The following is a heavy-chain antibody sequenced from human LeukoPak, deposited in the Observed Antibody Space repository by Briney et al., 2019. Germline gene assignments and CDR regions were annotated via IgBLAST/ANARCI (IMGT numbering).Heavy chain of an antibody. D-gene: IGHD2/OR15-2a*01. CDR1: GTTFSNHS. Sequence: PGGSLRLSQAASGTTFSNHSMTSARPAPGNWLQLVSGISGSGGITSYADSVKGRFTISRDNSKNTLYLQINSLRAEDTAVYYCAKTRGPEGSSYYIMDVWGQGTTVTVSS. V-gene: IGHV3-23*01. CDR3: AKTRGPEGSSYYIMDV. CDR2: ISGSGGIT. J-gene: IGHJ6*02.